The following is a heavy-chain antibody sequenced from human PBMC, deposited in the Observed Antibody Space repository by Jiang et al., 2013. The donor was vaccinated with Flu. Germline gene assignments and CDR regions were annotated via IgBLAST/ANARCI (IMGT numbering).Heavy chain of an antibody. CDR2: SYPAVSDP. CDR1: GYTFTNYW. Sequence: GYTFTNYWIGWVRQKLGKGRGVDGVSSYPAVSDPTYSPSFQGQVTISADKSISTAFLQLISLKASDSAMYYCARGDGDYGVGGYYAMDVWGQGTTVSVSS. J-gene: IGHJ6*02. V-gene: IGHV5-51*01. CDR3: ARGDGDYGVGGYYAMDV. D-gene: IGHD4-17*01.